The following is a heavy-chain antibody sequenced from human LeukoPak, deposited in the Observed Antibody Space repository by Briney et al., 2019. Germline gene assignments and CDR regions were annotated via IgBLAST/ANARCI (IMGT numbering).Heavy chain of an antibody. Sequence: SVKVSCKAFGGTFSSYAISWVRQAPGQGLEWMGRIIPILGIANYAQKFQGRVTITADKSTSTAYMELSSLRSEDTAVYYCARDLDCSGGSCFNYYYYYGMDVWGQGTAVTVSS. D-gene: IGHD2-15*01. J-gene: IGHJ6*02. V-gene: IGHV1-69*04. CDR3: ARDLDCSGGSCFNYYYYYGMDV. CDR2: IIPILGIA. CDR1: GGTFSSYA.